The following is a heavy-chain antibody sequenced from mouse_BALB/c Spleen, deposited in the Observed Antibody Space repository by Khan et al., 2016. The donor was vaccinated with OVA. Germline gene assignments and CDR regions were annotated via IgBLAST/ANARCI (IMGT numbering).Heavy chain of an antibody. CDR1: GFTFSSFG. V-gene: IGHV5-17*02. J-gene: IGHJ1*01. CDR3: AGAGGTVHWYFDV. D-gene: IGHD2-14*01. Sequence: EVQVVESGGGLVQPGGSRKLSCAASGFTFSSFGMHWVRQAPKQGLEWVAYMSSGSSTIYYVATVKGRFTISRDNPKNILFLQLSSLRSEDTAMYYCAGAGGTVHWYFDVWGAGTSVTVSS. CDR2: MSSGSSTI.